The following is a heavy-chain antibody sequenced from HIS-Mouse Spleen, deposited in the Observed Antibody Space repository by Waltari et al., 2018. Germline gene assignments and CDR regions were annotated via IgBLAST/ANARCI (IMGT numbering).Heavy chain of an antibody. V-gene: IGHV6-1*01. CDR1: GDSVSSNRAA. J-gene: IGHJ2*01. D-gene: IGHD7-27*01. Sequence: QVQLQQSCQGLVKPSQTLSRTCAISGDSVSSNRAACNRLRPSPSRGLEWLGRTYYRSKWYNDYAVSVKSRITINPDTSKNQFSLQLNSVTPEDTAVYYCARGPQLGTYWYFDLWGRGTLVTVSS. CDR3: ARGPQLGTYWYFDL. CDR2: TYYRSKWYN.